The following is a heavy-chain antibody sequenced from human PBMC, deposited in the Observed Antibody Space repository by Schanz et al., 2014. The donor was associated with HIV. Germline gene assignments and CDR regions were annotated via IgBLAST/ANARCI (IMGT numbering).Heavy chain of an antibody. CDR1: GFIFRNFW. Sequence: EVQLVESGGGLVQPGGSLRLSCAASGFIFRNFWMTWVRQVPGKGLEWVAHIKTDGSEQRYVDSVKGRFTISRDNAKNSVYLQMNSLRGEDPAVYFCARENWDVAIGYSWGQGVLVIVSA. J-gene: IGHJ5*02. CDR3: ARENWDVAIGYS. V-gene: IGHV3-7*01. CDR2: IKTDGSEQ. D-gene: IGHD1-1*01.